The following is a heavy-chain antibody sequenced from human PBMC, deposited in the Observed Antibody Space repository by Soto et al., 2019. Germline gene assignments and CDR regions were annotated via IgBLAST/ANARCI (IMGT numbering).Heavy chain of an antibody. CDR3: ARDDSTFDAFDI. Sequence: QVQLVESGGGVVQPGRSLRLSCVASGFTFSSYAMHWVRQAPGKGLECVAVISYDGSNKYYAESVKGRFTISRDNSKNTLYLQMNSLRAEDTAVYYCARDDSTFDAFDIWGQGTMVTVSS. D-gene: IGHD2-21*01. V-gene: IGHV3-30-3*01. J-gene: IGHJ3*02. CDR2: ISYDGSNK. CDR1: GFTFSSYA.